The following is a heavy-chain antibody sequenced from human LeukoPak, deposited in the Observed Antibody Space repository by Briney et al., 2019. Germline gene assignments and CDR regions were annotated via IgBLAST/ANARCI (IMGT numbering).Heavy chain of an antibody. J-gene: IGHJ6*03. D-gene: IGHD5-18*01. CDR2: INPNSGGT. V-gene: IGHV1-2*02. Sequence: ASVKVSCKASGYTFTGYYMHWVRQAPGQGLEWMGWINPNSGGTNYAQKFQGRVTMTRDTSISTAYMELSRLRSDDTAVYYCARDGEDTAMVYYYYYYMDVWGKGTTVTVSS. CDR3: ARDGEDTAMVYYYYYYMDV. CDR1: GYTFTGYY.